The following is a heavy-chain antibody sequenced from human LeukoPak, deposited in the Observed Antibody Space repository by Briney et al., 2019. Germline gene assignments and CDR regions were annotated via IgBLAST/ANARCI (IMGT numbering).Heavy chain of an antibody. CDR1: GGSISSYY. J-gene: IGHJ5*02. Sequence: PSETLSLTCTVSGGSISSYYWSWIRQPPGKGLEWIGYIYYSGSTNYNPSLKSRVTISVDTSKNQFSLKLSSVTAADTAVYYCARDDILTGYGALVRWGQGTLVTASS. CDR3: ARDDILTGYGALVR. CDR2: IYYSGST. V-gene: IGHV4-59*01. D-gene: IGHD3-9*01.